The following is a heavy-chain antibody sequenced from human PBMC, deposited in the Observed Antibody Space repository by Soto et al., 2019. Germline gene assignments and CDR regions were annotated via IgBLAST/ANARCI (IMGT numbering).Heavy chain of an antibody. CDR3: GRSPYRGWGDY. CDR1: GFNFSNHW. V-gene: IGHV3-74*01. Sequence: EVQLVESGGGLVQPGGSLRLSCAASGFNFSNHWMHWVRQAPGKGLVWVSRIKTDGSYTNYADSVKGRFTISRDNATNTLEPQLNSLGADDTAVYYGGRSPYRGWGDYWGQGTLVSVSS. J-gene: IGHJ4*02. CDR2: IKTDGSYT. D-gene: IGHD5-12*01.